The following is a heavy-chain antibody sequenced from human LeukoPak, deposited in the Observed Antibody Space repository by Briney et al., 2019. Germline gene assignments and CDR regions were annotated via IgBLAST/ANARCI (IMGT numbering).Heavy chain of an antibody. CDR1: GGTFSSYA. V-gene: IGHV1-69*17. CDR3: ARDLGVVAPFDY. Sequence: ASVKVSCKASGGTFSSYAISWVRQAPGQGLEWMGGIIPIFGIANYAQKFQGRVTITADKSTSTAYMELSSLRSEDTAVYYCARDLGVVAPFDYWGRGTLVTVSS. D-gene: IGHD2-15*01. J-gene: IGHJ4*02. CDR2: IIPIFGIA.